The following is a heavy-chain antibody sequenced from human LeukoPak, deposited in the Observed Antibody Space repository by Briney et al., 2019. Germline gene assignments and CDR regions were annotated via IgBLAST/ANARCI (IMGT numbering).Heavy chain of an antibody. CDR2: INHSGST. J-gene: IGHJ4*02. V-gene: IGHV4-34*01. CDR1: GGSFSGYY. D-gene: IGHD2-15*01. CDR3: ARGPHCSGGSCYPLYY. Sequence: PSETLSLTCAVYGGSFSGYYWSWIRQPPGKGLEWIGEINHSGSTNYNPSLKSRVTISVDTSKNQFSLKLSSVTAADTAVYYCARGPHCSGGSCYPLYYWGQGTLVTVSS.